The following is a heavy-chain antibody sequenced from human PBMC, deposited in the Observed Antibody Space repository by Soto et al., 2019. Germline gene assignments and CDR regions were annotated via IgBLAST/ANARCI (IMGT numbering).Heavy chain of an antibody. D-gene: IGHD1-26*01. CDR2: SRNKANSYNK. J-gene: IGHJ4*02. Sequence: EVQLVESGGGLVQPGGSLRLSCAASGFTFSDYYMDWVRQVPGKGLEWVGRSRNKANSYNKEYAASVKGRFSISRDGSKDSMYLQMTSLKSEDTAVYYCARDTGGSYDYWGQGALVTVSS. CDR3: ARDTGGSYDY. V-gene: IGHV3-72*01. CDR1: GFTFSDYY.